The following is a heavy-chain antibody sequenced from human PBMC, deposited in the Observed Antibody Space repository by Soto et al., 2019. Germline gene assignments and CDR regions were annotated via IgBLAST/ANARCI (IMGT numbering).Heavy chain of an antibody. CDR2: IYYSGST. J-gene: IGHJ6*02. Sequence: SETLSLTCTVSGGSVSSGSYYWSWIRQPPGKGLEWIGYIYYSGSTNYNPSLKSRVTISVDTSKNQFSLKLSSVTAADTAVYYCATSMVRGQFPSYYYYYGMDVWGQGTTVTVSS. CDR1: GGSVSSGSYY. CDR3: ATSMVRGQFPSYYYYYGMDV. V-gene: IGHV4-61*01. D-gene: IGHD3-10*01.